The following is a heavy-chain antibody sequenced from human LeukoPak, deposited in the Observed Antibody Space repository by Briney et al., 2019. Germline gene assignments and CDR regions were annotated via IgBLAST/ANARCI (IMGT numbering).Heavy chain of an antibody. J-gene: IGHJ4*02. CDR3: AKEGRSSWYFHEVDY. V-gene: IGHV3-23*01. CDR1: GFTFSSYE. D-gene: IGHD6-13*01. Sequence: PGGSLRLSCAASGFTFSSYEMNWVRQAPGKGLEWVSDISVSGSRIYYADSVKGRFTISRDNSKNTLYLQMNSLRAEDTAVYYCAKEGRSSWYFHEVDYWGQGTLVTVSS. CDR2: ISVSGSRI.